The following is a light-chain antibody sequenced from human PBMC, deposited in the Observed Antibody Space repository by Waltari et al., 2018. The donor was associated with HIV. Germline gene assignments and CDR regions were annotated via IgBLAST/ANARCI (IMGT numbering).Light chain of an antibody. J-gene: IGLJ2*01. CDR1: SSDVEGYNS. CDR2: DGT. Sequence: QSALTQPPSASGSPGQSVTISCTGTSSDVEGYNSVSWYPQLPGKAPKLMIFDGTKRPSGVLDRFACSQSGNTAALTVSGLQPEDEADYYYSPHAGSNRFVVFGGGTKLTVL. V-gene: IGLV2-8*01. CDR3: SPHAGSNRFVV.